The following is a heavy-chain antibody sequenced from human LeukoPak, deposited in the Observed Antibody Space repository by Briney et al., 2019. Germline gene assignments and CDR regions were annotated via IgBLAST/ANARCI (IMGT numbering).Heavy chain of an antibody. V-gene: IGHV3-23*01. CDR2: IRGSGGST. CDR3: AKDSTKMATTGPTDY. CDR1: GFTCGSFE. Sequence: GGSLRLSWAASGFTCGSFEMNWVRQAPGKGLEWVSAIRGSGGSTYYADSVKGRFTISRDNSKNTLYLQMKSLRAEDTAVYYCAKDSTKMATTGPTDYWGQGTLVTVSS. D-gene: IGHD5-24*01. J-gene: IGHJ4*02.